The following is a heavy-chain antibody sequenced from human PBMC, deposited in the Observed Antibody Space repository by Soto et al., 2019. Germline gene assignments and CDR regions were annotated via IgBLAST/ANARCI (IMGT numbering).Heavy chain of an antibody. CDR1: GFTFTNYG. V-gene: IGHV3-33*01. CDR3: GRDYLFVSGTSYGHNGFDP. D-gene: IGHD3-16*01. J-gene: IGHJ5*02. Sequence: QVHLVESGGGVVQPEKSLRLSCAASGFTFTNYGMQWVRQAPGKGLEWVAGIWFDGSNEYYADSVKGRFTISRDNSKNTLYLQLNSLRVEDTAVYYFGRDYLFVSGTSYGHNGFDPWAREPWSASPQ. CDR2: IWFDGSNE.